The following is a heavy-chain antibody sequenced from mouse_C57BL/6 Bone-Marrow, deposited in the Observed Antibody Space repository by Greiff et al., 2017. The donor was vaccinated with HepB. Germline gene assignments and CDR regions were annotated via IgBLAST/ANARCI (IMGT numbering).Heavy chain of an antibody. CDR2: INPGSGGT. V-gene: IGHV1-54*01. CDR3: AIIYYGNYGAY. D-gene: IGHD2-1*01. CDR1: GYAFTNYL. J-gene: IGHJ3*01. Sequence: VKLMESGAELVRPGTSVKVSCKASGYAFTNYLIEWVKQRPGQGLEWIGVINPGSGGTNYNEKFKGKATLTADKSSSTAYMQLSSLTSEDSAVYFCAIIYYGNYGAYWGQGTLVTVSA.